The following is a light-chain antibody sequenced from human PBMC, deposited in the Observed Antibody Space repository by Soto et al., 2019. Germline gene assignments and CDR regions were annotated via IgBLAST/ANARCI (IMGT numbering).Light chain of an antibody. Sequence: QSVLTQPPSVSAAPGQKVTISCSGSSSNIGGNSVSWYQHLPGTAPKLLIYDNNKRPSGIPDRFSGSRSGTSATLGITGLQAGDEGDYYCGGWDSSLSVVVFGGGTKPTVL. CDR2: DNN. V-gene: IGLV1-51*01. CDR1: SSNIGGNS. CDR3: GGWDSSLSVVV. J-gene: IGLJ3*02.